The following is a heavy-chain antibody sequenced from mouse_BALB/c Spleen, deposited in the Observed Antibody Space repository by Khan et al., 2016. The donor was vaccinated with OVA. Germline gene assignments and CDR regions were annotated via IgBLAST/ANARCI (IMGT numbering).Heavy chain of an antibody. V-gene: IGHV2-6-1*01. CDR2: IWSDGST. CDR1: GVSLTNYG. D-gene: IGHD2-10*01. CDR3: TRQPYYHYYVMDY. Sequence: QVQLKESGPGLVAPSQSLSIPCTISGVSLTNYGVHWLRQPPGKGLEWLVVIWSDGSTTYNSALKSRLSISKDNSKSQVFLKMNSLQTDDSAMYYCTRQPYYHYYVMDYWGQGTSVTVS. J-gene: IGHJ4*01.